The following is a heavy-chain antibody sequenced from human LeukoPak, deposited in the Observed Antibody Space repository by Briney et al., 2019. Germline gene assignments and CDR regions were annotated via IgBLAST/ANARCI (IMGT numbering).Heavy chain of an antibody. J-gene: IGHJ4*02. Sequence: SGTLSLTCTISGGSISSYYWNWIRLPTEKGLEWIGRIYTSGSTNYNPSLKSRVTMSVDTSKNQFSLKLSSVTAADTAVYYCAPQLGIMRAFDYWGQGTLVTVSS. D-gene: IGHD1-1*01. CDR3: APQLGIMRAFDY. CDR2: IYTSGST. CDR1: GGSISSYY. V-gene: IGHV4-4*07.